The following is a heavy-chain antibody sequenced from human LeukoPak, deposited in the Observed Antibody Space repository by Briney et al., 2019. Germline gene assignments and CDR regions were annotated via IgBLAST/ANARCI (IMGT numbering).Heavy chain of an antibody. V-gene: IGHV1-69*05. CDR1: GGTFSSYA. CDR2: IIPIFGTP. Sequence: VASVKVSCKASGGTFSSYAISWVRQAPGQGLEWMGGIIPIFGTPNYAQKFQGRVKVTTDDATGTAYMELSSLMSEDTAIYYCARVDRYHFYLDVWGKGTPVTVSS. CDR3: ARVDRYHFYLDV. J-gene: IGHJ6*03.